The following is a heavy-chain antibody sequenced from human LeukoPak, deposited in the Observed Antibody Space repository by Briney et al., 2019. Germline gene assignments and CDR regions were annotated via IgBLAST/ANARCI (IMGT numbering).Heavy chain of an antibody. CDR1: GGTFSSYA. V-gene: IGHV1-69*04. CDR3: AETPPVTVTTQAPYYFDY. D-gene: IGHD4-17*01. Sequence: SAKVSCKASGGTFSSYAISWVRQAPGQGLEWMGRIIPILGIANYAQKFQGRVTITADKSTSTAYMELSSLRSEDTAVYYCAETPPVTVTTQAPYYFDYWGQGTLVTVSS. CDR2: IIPILGIA. J-gene: IGHJ4*02.